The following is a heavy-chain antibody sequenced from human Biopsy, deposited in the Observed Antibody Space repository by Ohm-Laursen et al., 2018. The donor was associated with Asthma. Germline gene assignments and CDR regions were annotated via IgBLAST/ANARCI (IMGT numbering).Heavy chain of an antibody. V-gene: IGHV4-34*01. CDR2: IDQSGYT. CDR1: GGYLTGHY. Sequence: TLSLTCAVYGGYLTGHYWNWIRQPPGKGQEWIGEIDQSGYTNYNPSLKSRVTISADTSKNQFHLNLSSVTAADTAVYFCARAAITGIRGWFDPWGQGTQVTVSS. J-gene: IGHJ5*02. CDR3: ARAAITGIRGWFDP. D-gene: IGHD1-20*01.